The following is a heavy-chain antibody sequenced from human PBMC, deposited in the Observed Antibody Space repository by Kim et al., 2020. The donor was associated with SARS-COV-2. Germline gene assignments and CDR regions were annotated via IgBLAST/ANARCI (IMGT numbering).Heavy chain of an antibody. Sequence: NYADSLKGRFTISRDDSKYTLYLQMNNLRAEDTALYYCARDRGGSGNYLDFWGQGTQVTLSS. CDR3: ARDRGGSGNYLDF. V-gene: IGHV3-30*01. D-gene: IGHD3-10*01. J-gene: IGHJ4*02.